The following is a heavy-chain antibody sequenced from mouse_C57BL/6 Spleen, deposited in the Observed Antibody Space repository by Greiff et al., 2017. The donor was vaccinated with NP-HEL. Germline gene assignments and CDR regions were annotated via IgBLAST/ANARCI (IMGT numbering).Heavy chain of an antibody. CDR1: GYSITSGYY. Sequence: EVQLVESGPGLVKPSQSLSLTCSVTGYSITSGYYWNWIRQFPGNKLEWMGYISYDGSNNYNPSLKNRISITRDTSKNQFFLKLNSVTTEDTATYYCARDGGYDGYYYAMDYWGQGTSVTVSS. CDR3: ARDGGYDGYYYAMDY. J-gene: IGHJ4*01. D-gene: IGHD2-2*01. V-gene: IGHV3-6*01. CDR2: ISYDGSN.